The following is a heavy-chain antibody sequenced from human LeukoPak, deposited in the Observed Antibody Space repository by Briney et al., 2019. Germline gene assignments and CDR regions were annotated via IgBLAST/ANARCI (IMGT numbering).Heavy chain of an antibody. J-gene: IGHJ4*02. CDR1: GYTFTSYY. Sequence: GASVTVSCKASGYTFTSYYMHWVRQAPGQGLEWMGIINPSGGSTSYAQKFQGRVTMTRDTSTSTVYMELSSLRSEDTAVYYCARLGGRERDRSPYYFDYWGQGTLVTVSS. V-gene: IGHV1-46*01. CDR3: ARLGGRERDRSPYYFDY. D-gene: IGHD3-16*01. CDR2: INPSGGST.